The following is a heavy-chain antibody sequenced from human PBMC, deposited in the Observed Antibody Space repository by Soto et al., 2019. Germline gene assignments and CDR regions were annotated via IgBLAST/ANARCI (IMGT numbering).Heavy chain of an antibody. Sequence: EVQLVESGGGLVQPGGSLRLSCAASGFTFSNYWMHWVRQAPGKGLVWVSRINSGGRGTNYTDSVKGRFTISRDNVKNTVHLQKYSVRVEDTAVYSCGRDEYGSGSYAPWGQGTLVTVSS. CDR1: GFTFSNYW. CDR2: INSGGRGT. J-gene: IGHJ5*02. CDR3: GRDEYGSGSYAP. D-gene: IGHD3-10*01. V-gene: IGHV3-74*01.